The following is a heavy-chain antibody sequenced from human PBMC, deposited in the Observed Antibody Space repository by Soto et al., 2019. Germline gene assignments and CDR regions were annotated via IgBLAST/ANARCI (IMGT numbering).Heavy chain of an antibody. V-gene: IGHV3-30*18. CDR3: AKDIFGGDGNWFDP. D-gene: IGHD3-3*02. CDR2: ISYDGSNK. Sequence: QVQLVESGGGVVQPGRSLRLSCAASGFTFSSYGMHWVRQAPGKGLEWVAVISYDGSNKYYADSVKGRFTISRDNSKNTLYLQMNSLRAEDTAVYYCAKDIFGGDGNWFDPWGQGTLVTVSS. CDR1: GFTFSSYG. J-gene: IGHJ5*02.